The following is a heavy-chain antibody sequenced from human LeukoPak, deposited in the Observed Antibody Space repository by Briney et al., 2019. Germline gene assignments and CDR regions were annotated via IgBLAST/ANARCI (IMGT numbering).Heavy chain of an antibody. CDR3: ATSPDIVASGTLYYLDY. CDR2: ISGYGDYT. V-gene: IGHV3-23*01. D-gene: IGHD3-22*01. CDR1: GFTFRSYG. J-gene: IGHJ4*02. Sequence: GGSLRLSCAGSGFTFRSYGMSWVRQAPGKGLEWVSSISGYGDYTYNADSVQGRFTISRDNSKNTLYLQMNSLRAEDAAIYYCATSPDIVASGTLYYLDYWGQGTLVTVSS.